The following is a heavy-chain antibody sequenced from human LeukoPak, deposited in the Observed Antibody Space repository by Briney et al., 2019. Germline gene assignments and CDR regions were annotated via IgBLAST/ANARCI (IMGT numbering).Heavy chain of an antibody. CDR1: GGSISSGGYS. V-gene: IGHV4-30-2*01. J-gene: IGHJ3*02. CDR2: IYHSGST. D-gene: IGHD4-17*01. Sequence: SETLSLTCAVSGGSISSGGYSWSWIRQPPGKGLEWIVYIYHSGSTYYNPSLKSRVTISVDRSKNQFSLKLSSVTAADTAVYYCAKKYGDYSSNDAFDIWGQGTMVTVSS. CDR3: AKKYGDYSSNDAFDI.